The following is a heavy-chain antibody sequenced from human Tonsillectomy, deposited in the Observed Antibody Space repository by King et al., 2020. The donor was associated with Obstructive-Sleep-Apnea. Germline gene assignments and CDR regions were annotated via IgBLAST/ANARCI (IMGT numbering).Heavy chain of an antibody. V-gene: IGHV5-51*01. CDR3: AKKGLQPFFDY. Sequence: QLVQSGAEVKKPGESLKISCKVSGYDFSNYWIAWVRQMPGKGLEWMGTIYPGDSETIYSPAFQGHITISADKSISTAYLQWSSLTASDTAMYFCAKKGLQPFFDYWGQGTLVTVSS. CDR2: IYPGDSET. D-gene: IGHD4-11*01. J-gene: IGHJ4*02. CDR1: GYDFSNYW.